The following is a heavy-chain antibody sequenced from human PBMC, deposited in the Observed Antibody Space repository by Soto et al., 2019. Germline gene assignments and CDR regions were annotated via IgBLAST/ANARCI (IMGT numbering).Heavy chain of an antibody. Sequence: PGESLKISCKGSGYSFTSYWIGWVRQMPGKGLEWMGIIYPGDSDTRYSPSFQGQVTISADKSISTAYLQWSSLKASDTAMYYCARLTSCSSTSCQYYFDYWGQGTLVTVSS. J-gene: IGHJ4*02. V-gene: IGHV5-51*01. CDR3: ARLTSCSSTSCQYYFDY. D-gene: IGHD2-2*01. CDR1: GYSFTSYW. CDR2: IYPGDSDT.